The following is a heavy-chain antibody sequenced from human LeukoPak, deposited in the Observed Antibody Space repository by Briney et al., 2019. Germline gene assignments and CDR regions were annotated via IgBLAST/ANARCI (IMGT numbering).Heavy chain of an antibody. CDR1: GGSISISNSNW. V-gene: IGHV4-4*02. CDR3: ARGRIGESSRKGSWFDP. Sequence: SETLSLTCAVSGGSISISNSNWWSWVRQPPGKGLEWIGEIYHGGSTHYNPSLKSRVTISVDKSKNQFSLKLRSVTAADTAVYYCARGRIGESSRKGSWFDPWGQGTLVTVSS. J-gene: IGHJ5*02. D-gene: IGHD3-10*01. CDR2: IYHGGST.